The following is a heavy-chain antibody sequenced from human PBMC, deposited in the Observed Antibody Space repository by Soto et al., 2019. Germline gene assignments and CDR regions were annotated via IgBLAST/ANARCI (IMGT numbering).Heavy chain of an antibody. Sequence: LRETLSLTCRLSGGSFSPNYWSWIRQPPGKGLEWIGYIYYSGSTNYNPSLKSRVTISVDTSKNQFSLKLSSVTAADTAVYYCARHHDSWGQGTLVTVSS. J-gene: IGHJ4*02. CDR2: IYYSGST. CDR3: ARHHDS. V-gene: IGHV4-59*08. CDR1: GGSFSPNY.